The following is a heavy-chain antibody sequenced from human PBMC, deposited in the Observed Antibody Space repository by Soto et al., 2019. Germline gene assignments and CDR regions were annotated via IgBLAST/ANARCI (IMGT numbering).Heavy chain of an antibody. CDR2: IYTSGST. D-gene: IGHD6-19*01. J-gene: IGHJ3*02. CDR1: GGPISSYY. V-gene: IGHV4-4*07. Sequence: SETLSLTCTVSGGPISSYYWSWIRQPAGKGLEWIGRIYTSGSTNYNPSLKSRVTMSVDTSKNQFSLKLSSVTAADTAVYYCASSQGSGWSTDAFDIWGQGTMVTVSS. CDR3: ASSQGSGWSTDAFDI.